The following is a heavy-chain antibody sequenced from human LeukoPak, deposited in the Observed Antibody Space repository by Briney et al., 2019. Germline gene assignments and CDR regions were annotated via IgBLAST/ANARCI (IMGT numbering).Heavy chain of an antibody. CDR1: GGTFRSYT. J-gene: IGHJ4*02. CDR2: IIPILGIA. D-gene: IGHD6-13*01. CDR3: ARDPFYLGYSSSWFDY. V-gene: IGHV1-69*04. Sequence: SVKVSCKASGGTFRSYTISWVRHAPGQGLEWMGRIIPILGIANYAQKFQGRVTITADKSTSTAYMELSSLRSEDTAVYYCARDPFYLGYSSSWFDYWGQGTLVTASS.